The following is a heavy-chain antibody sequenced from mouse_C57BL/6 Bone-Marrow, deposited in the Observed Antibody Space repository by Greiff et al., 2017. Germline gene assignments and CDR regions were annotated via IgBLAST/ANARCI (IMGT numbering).Heavy chain of an antibody. D-gene: IGHD1-1*01. CDR3: ARGYYYGSSLYFDY. CDR2: ISGGGGNT. CDR1: GFTFSSYT. V-gene: IGHV5-9*01. J-gene: IGHJ2*01. Sequence: EVQGVESGGGLVKPGGSLKLSCAASGFTFSSYTMSWVRQTPEKRLEWVATISGGGGNTYYPDSVKGRFTISRDNAKNTLYLQMSSLRSEDTALYYCARGYYYGSSLYFDYWGPGTTLTVSS.